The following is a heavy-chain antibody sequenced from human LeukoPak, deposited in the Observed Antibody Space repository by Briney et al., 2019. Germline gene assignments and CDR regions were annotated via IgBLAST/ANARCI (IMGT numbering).Heavy chain of an antibody. CDR2: ISYSGNT. D-gene: IGHD6-19*01. J-gene: IGHJ4*02. CDR3: ARGSSSGWKYFDY. CDR1: VGSISSYY. Sequence: SETLSLTCTVSVGSISSYYWTWIRQPPGKGLEWSGYISYSGNTNYNPSLKSRVTISVDTSRNQFSLKLTSVTAADTAVYYCARGSSSGWKYFDYWGQGTLVTVSS. V-gene: IGHV4-59*01.